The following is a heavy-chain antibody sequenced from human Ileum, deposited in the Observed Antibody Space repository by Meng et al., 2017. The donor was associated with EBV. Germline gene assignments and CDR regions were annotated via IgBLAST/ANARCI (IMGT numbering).Heavy chain of an antibody. CDR3: ASNGAFSLDH. V-gene: IGHV4-4*02. D-gene: IGHD2-8*01. J-gene: IGHJ4*02. CDR1: GDSIRNEHG. Sequence: QWQVHDSGPGLVGRLGTLPLTCSVSGDSIRNEHGWSWVRQSPGKGLEWIGELHHTRGPNYNPSLKSRVIISVDKSNNHFSLRLSAVTAADTAVYYCASNGAFSLDHWGQGTLVTVSS. CDR2: LHHTRGP.